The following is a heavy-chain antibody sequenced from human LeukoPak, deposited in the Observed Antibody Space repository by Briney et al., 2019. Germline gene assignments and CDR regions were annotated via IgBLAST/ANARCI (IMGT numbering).Heavy chain of an antibody. Sequence: SETLSLTCTVTGGSISSYYWSWVRQPPGKGLEWIGFVYYTGSTNYSPSLKSRVTISVDTSKNQFSLKLRSVTAADTAVYYCARISSSNWYNERGAFDVWGQGTMVTVSS. V-gene: IGHV4-59*01. CDR3: ARISSSNWYNERGAFDV. CDR1: GGSISSYY. J-gene: IGHJ3*01. CDR2: VYYTGST. D-gene: IGHD6-13*01.